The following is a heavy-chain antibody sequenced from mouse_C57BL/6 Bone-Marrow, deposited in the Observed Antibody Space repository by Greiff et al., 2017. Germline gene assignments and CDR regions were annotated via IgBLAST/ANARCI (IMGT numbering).Heavy chain of an antibody. J-gene: IGHJ2*01. D-gene: IGHD1-1*01. V-gene: IGHV1-64*01. Sequence: VKQRPGQGLEWIGMIHPNSGSTNYNEKFKSKATLTVDKSSSTAYMQLSSLTSEDSAVYYCARNTTVVALDYWGQGTTLTVSS. CDR2: IHPNSGST. CDR3: ARNTTVVALDY.